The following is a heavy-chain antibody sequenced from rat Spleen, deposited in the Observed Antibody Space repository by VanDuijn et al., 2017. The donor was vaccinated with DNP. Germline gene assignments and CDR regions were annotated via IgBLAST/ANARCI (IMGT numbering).Heavy chain of an antibody. CDR2: IPSSGDTT. CDR3: ARQGYETDFDN. Sequence: EVQLVESGGDLVQPGRSLKLSCVASRFTFNNFWMTWFRQVPRKGLEWVASIPSSGDTTYYPDSVKGRFTISRDIAKNTLYLQMNSLRSEDTATYYCARQGYETDFDNWGQGVMVTVSS. V-gene: IGHV5-31*01. J-gene: IGHJ2*01. D-gene: IGHD1-12*01. CDR1: RFTFNNFW.